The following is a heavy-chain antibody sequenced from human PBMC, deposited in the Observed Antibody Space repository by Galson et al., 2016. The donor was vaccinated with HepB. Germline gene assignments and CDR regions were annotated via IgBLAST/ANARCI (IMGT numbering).Heavy chain of an antibody. CDR1: GYTFSSYD. CDR3: ARGAYSGGPGGFDP. D-gene: IGHD5-12*01. CDR2: MNPNSGKT. Sequence: SVKVSCKASGYTFSSYDINWVRQATGQGLEWMGWMNPNSGKTGYAQKFQGRVTITRNTSISTVYMQLSSLRSEDTAVYYCARGAYSGGPGGFDPWGQGTLVTVSS. V-gene: IGHV1-8*01. J-gene: IGHJ5*02.